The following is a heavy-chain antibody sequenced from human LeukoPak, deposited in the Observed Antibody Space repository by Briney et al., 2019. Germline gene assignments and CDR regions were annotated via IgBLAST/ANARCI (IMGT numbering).Heavy chain of an antibody. Sequence: SETLSLTCTVSGGSITSSSYYWGWIRQPPGKGLEWTGSIYYSGSTYYNPSLKSRVTISVDTSKNQFSLKLSSVTAADTAVYYCARQVDYYGSGSPFDYWGQGTLVTVSS. J-gene: IGHJ4*02. CDR2: IYYSGST. CDR1: GGSITSSSYY. D-gene: IGHD3-10*01. V-gene: IGHV4-39*01. CDR3: ARQVDYYGSGSPFDY.